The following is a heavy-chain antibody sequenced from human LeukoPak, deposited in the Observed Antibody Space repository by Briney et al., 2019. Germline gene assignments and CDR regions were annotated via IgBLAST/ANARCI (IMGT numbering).Heavy chain of an antibody. Sequence: SETLSLTCTVSGGSITNYYWSWIRQPPGKEVEWIGYIYYSGGTNYNPSLKSRVTMSVDTSKNQFSLKLSSVTAADTAVYYCARDPVGYPYYGMDVWGQGTTVTVSS. V-gene: IGHV4-59*12. J-gene: IGHJ6*02. D-gene: IGHD2-2*03. CDR1: GGSITNYY. CDR2: IYYSGGT. CDR3: ARDPVGYPYYGMDV.